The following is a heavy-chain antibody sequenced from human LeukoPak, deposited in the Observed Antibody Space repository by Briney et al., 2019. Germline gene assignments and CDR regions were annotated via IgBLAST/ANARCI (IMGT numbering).Heavy chain of an antibody. CDR2: IYYSGSS. Sequence: SETLSLTCTVSGGSISSYYWSWIRQPPGKGLEWIAYIYYSGSSSYNPSLKSRVTISVDTSKNQFSLMLNSVTAADTAVYYCARGGGWSPYYFDYWGQGTLVTVSS. CDR1: GGSISSYY. D-gene: IGHD6-19*01. J-gene: IGHJ4*02. V-gene: IGHV4-59*01. CDR3: ARGGGWSPYYFDY.